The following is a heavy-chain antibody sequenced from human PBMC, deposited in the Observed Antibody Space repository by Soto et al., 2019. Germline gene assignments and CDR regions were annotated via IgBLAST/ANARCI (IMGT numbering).Heavy chain of an antibody. V-gene: IGHV3-74*01. CDR1: GFTFSSYW. CDR3: ARDRGSSGWATLGYFDY. J-gene: IGHJ4*02. D-gene: IGHD6-19*01. Sequence: EVQLVESGGGLVQPGGSLRLSCAASGFTFSSYWMHWVRQAPGKGLVWVSRINSDGSSTSYADSVKGRFTIPRDNAKNTLYLQMNSLRAEDTAVYYCARDRGSSGWATLGYFDYWGQGTLVTVSS. CDR2: INSDGSST.